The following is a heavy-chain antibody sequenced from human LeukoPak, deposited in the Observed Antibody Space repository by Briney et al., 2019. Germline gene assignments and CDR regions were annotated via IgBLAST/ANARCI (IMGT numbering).Heavy chain of an antibody. J-gene: IGHJ6*04. CDR1: GFTFSSYG. CDR2: IRYDGSNK. V-gene: IGHV3-30*02. Sequence: GGSLRLSCAASGFTFSSYGMHWVRQAPGKGLEWVAFIRYDGSNKYYADSVKGRFTISRDNAENTMFLQMNTLRADDSAVYYCARDLAAWDVWGKGTTVTVSS. CDR3: ARDLAAWDV.